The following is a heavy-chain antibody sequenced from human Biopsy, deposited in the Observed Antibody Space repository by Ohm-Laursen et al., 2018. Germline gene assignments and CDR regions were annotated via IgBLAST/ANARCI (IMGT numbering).Heavy chain of an antibody. D-gene: IGHD3-3*01. CDR1: GGSMTGYE. CDR2: IYYSGGT. J-gene: IGHJ5*02. Sequence: TLSLTCSVSGGSMTGYEWSWIRLAPGKGLEWIGYIYYSGGTKYNPSLASRVTFSVDMSKSQFSLKLYPVTAADTAVYYCARTPRDSFWSGSYKRGLWFDPWGQGTLVTVSS. V-gene: IGHV4-59*01. CDR3: ARTPRDSFWSGSYKRGLWFDP.